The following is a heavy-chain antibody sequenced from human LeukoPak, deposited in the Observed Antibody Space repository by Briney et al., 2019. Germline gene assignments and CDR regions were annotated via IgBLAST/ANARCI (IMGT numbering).Heavy chain of an antibody. D-gene: IGHD3-10*01. Sequence: GASVKVSCKASGYTFTSYGISWVRQAPGQGLEWMGWMNPNSGNTGYAQKFQGRVPMTRNTSISTAYMELSSLRSEDTAVYYCARYYYGSGSYSYYYYYYMDVWGKGTTVTISS. J-gene: IGHJ6*03. CDR2: MNPNSGNT. CDR3: ARYYYGSGSYSYYYYYYMDV. CDR1: GYTFTSYG. V-gene: IGHV1-8*02.